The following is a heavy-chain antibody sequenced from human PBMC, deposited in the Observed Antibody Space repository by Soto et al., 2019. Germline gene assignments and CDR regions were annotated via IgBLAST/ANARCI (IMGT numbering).Heavy chain of an antibody. CDR1: RFNFADYA. D-gene: IGHD3-22*01. J-gene: IGHJ3*01. CDR3: VKDFGYYYDYAFDV. CDR2: ISWNSAII. Sequence: EVQLEESGGGLVEAGRSLRLSCAASRFNFADYALHWVRQAPGKGLEWVSGISWNSAIISYADSVKGRFSISRDNAKKYVYLQMDSLRPEDTALYYCVKDFGYYYDYAFDVWGQGTMVTVSP. V-gene: IGHV3-9*01.